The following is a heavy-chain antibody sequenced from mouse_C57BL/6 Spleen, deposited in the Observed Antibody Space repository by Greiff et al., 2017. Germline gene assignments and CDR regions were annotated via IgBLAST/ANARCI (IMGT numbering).Heavy chain of an antibody. D-gene: IGHD1-1*01. CDR3: ARDEVLRSAWFAY. Sequence: DVMLVESGGGLVKPGGSLKLSCAASGFTFSSYAMSWVRQTPEKRLEWVATISDGGSYTSYPDNVKGRFTISRDNAKNNLYLQMSHLKSEDTAMYYGARDEVLRSAWFAYWGQGTLVTVSA. J-gene: IGHJ3*01. V-gene: IGHV5-4*01. CDR2: ISDGGSYT. CDR1: GFTFSSYA.